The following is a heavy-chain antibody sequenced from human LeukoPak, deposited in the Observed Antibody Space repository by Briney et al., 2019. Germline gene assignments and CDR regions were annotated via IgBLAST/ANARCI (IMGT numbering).Heavy chain of an antibody. CDR3: ARTIPNYYYDSSGYYPNDAFDI. CDR1: GGSISSYY. V-gene: IGHV4-4*07. CDR2: IYTSGST. Sequence: SETLSLTCTVSGGSISSYYWSWIRQPAGKGLEWIGRIYTSGSTNYNPSLKSRVTISVDTSKNQFSLKLSSVTAADTAVYYCARTIPNYYYDSSGYYPNDAFDIWGQGTMVTVSS. D-gene: IGHD3-22*01. J-gene: IGHJ3*02.